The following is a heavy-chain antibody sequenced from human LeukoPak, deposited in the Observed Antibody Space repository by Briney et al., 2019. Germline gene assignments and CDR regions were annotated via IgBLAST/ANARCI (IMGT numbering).Heavy chain of an antibody. CDR2: VYYIGTT. CDR3: ARNTSSSPWFDP. V-gene: IGHV4-61*01. D-gene: IGHD6-6*01. CDR1: GGSVSSPNSY. Sequence: SEALSLTCTVSGGSVSSPNSYWSWIRQPPGKGLEWIGNVYYIGTTSYNSSLKSRVTISVDTSKNQFSLEVTSVTAADAAVYYCARNTSSSPWFDPWGQGTLVTVSS. J-gene: IGHJ5*02.